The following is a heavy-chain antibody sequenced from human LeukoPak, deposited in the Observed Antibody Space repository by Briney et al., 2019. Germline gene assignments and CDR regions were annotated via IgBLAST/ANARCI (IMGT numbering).Heavy chain of an antibody. V-gene: IGHV4-38-2*01. Sequence: PSETLSLTCAVSGCSISSGYYWGWIRQPPGKGLEWIGSTYHSGSTYYNPSLKSRVTISVDMSKNQLSLKLSSVTAADTAVYYCARRDIGAAYSSLGYYYMDVWGKGTTVTVSS. J-gene: IGHJ6*03. CDR2: TYHSGST. CDR3: ARRDIGAAYSSLGYYYMDV. D-gene: IGHD2-15*01. CDR1: GCSISSGYY.